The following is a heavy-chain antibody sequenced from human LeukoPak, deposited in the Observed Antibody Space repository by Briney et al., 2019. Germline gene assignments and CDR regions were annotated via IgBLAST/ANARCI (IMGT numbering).Heavy chain of an antibody. CDR3: AKRSSITMVRGANYYMDV. Sequence: GGSLRLSCAASGFTFSSYGMHWVRQAPGKGLEWVAFIRYDGSDKYYADSVKGRFTISRDNSKNTLYLQMNSLRAEDTAVYYCAKRSSITMVRGANYYMDVWGKGTTVTISS. CDR2: IRYDGSDK. D-gene: IGHD3-10*01. CDR1: GFTFSSYG. J-gene: IGHJ6*03. V-gene: IGHV3-30*02.